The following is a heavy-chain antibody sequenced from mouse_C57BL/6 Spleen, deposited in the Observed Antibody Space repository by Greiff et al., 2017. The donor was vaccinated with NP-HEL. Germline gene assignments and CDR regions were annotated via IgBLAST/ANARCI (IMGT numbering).Heavy chain of an antibody. CDR3: ARWSGYDFAY. CDR2: INPSTGGT. J-gene: IGHJ3*01. V-gene: IGHV1-42*01. Sequence: EVQLQQSGPELVKPGASVKISCKASGYSFTGYYMNWVKQSPEKSLEWIGEINPSTGGTTYNQKFKAKATLTVDKSSSTAYMQLKSLTSEDSAVYYCARWSGYDFAYWGQGTLVTVSA. D-gene: IGHD2-2*01. CDR1: GYSFTGYY.